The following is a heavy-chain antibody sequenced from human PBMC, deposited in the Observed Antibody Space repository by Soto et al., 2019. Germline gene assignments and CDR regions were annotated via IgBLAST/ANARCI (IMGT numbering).Heavy chain of an antibody. CDR2: TYYRSKWYN. CDR1: GDSVSSNSAT. CDR3: ARDLDTTETTRIGVKSFYYYMDV. J-gene: IGHJ6*03. D-gene: IGHD1-1*01. Sequence: PSQTLSLTCAISGDSVSSNSATWNWIRQSPSRGLEWLGRTYYRSKWYNDYAVSVKSRITINPDTSKNQFSLQLNSVTPEDTAVYYCARDLDTTETTRIGVKSFYYYMDVCGKGTKVTVSS. V-gene: IGHV6-1*01.